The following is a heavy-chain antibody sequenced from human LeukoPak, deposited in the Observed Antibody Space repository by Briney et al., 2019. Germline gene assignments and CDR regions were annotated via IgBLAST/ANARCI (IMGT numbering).Heavy chain of an antibody. CDR1: GGSFSGYY. Sequence: SETLSLTCAVYGGSFSGYYWSWIRQPPGKGLEWIGEINHSGSTNYNPSLKSRVTISVDTSKNQFSLKLSSVTAAVTAVYYCARSVVLMVYAMDYWGQGTLVTVSS. V-gene: IGHV4-34*01. D-gene: IGHD2-8*01. J-gene: IGHJ4*02. CDR2: INHSGST. CDR3: ARSVVLMVYAMDY.